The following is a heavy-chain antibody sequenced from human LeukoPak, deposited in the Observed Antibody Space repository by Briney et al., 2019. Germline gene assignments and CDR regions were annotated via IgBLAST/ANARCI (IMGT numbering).Heavy chain of an antibody. Sequence: GGSLRLSCAASGFTFSSYSMNWVRQAPGKGLEWVSYISSSSSTIHYADSVKGRFTISRDNAKNSLYLQMNSLRDEDTAVYYCARVFGSGWLVPGAFDIWGQGTMVTVSS. CDR1: GFTFSSYS. V-gene: IGHV3-48*02. D-gene: IGHD6-19*01. CDR3: ARVFGSGWLVPGAFDI. J-gene: IGHJ3*02. CDR2: ISSSSSTI.